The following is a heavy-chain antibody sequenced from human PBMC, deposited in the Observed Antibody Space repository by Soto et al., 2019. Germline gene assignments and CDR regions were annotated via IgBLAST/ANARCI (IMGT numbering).Heavy chain of an antibody. Sequence: GASVKVSCKASGYTFTSYDINWVRQATGQGLEWMGWMNPNSGNTGYAQKFQGRVTMTRNTSISTAYMELSSLRSEDTAVYYCARDFNDVWSGYNWFDPWGQGTLVTVSS. CDR3: ARDFNDVWSGYNWFDP. CDR1: GYTFTSYD. D-gene: IGHD3-3*01. CDR2: MNPNSGNT. J-gene: IGHJ5*02. V-gene: IGHV1-8*01.